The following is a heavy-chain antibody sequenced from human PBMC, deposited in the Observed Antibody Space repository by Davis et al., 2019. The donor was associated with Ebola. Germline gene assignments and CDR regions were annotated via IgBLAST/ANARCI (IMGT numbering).Heavy chain of an antibody. CDR2: IYYSGST. CDR1: GGSISSHY. Sequence: PGGSLRLSCTVSGGSISSHYWSWIRQPPGKGLEWIGYIYYSGSTNYNPSLKSRVTISVDTSKNQFSLKLSSVTAADTAVYYCARGACTGGVCYGDGDWFDPWGQGTLVTVSS. CDR3: ARGACTGGVCYGDGDWFDP. V-gene: IGHV4-59*11. J-gene: IGHJ5*02. D-gene: IGHD2-8*02.